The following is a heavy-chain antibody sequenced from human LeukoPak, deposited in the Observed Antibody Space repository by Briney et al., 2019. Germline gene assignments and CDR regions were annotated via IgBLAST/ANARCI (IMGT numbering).Heavy chain of an antibody. CDR2: MNPVSGNT. D-gene: IGHD3-22*01. Sequence: ASVKVSCKASGYTFSSSDINWVRQAPGQGLEWMGWMNPVSGNTGYAQKFQGRVTMTRDMSTSTVYMELSSLRSEDTAVYYCARDQDYDSSGYYDYWGQGTLVTVSS. J-gene: IGHJ4*02. CDR3: ARDQDYDSSGYYDY. CDR1: GYTFSSSD. V-gene: IGHV1-8*01.